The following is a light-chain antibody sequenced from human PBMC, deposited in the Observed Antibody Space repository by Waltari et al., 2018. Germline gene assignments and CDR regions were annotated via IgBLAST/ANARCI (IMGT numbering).Light chain of an antibody. J-gene: IGKJ5*01. CDR1: QRVLYSSNNKNY. CDR3: QQYYSTPRT. V-gene: IGKV4-1*01. CDR2: WAS. Sequence: DIVMTQSPDSLAVSLGERATINCKSSQRVLYSSNNKNYLAWYQQKPGQPPKLLIYWASTRESGVPDRFSGSGSGTDFTLTISSLQAEDMAVYYCQQYYSTPRTFGQGTRLEIK.